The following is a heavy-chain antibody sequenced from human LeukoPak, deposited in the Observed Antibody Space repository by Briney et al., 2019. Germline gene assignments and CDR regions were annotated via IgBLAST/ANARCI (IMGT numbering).Heavy chain of an antibody. Sequence: SETLSLTCAVYGGSFSGYYWSWIRQPPGKGLEWIGEINHSGSTNYNPSLKSRVTVSVDTSKNQFSLKLSSVTAADTAVYYCARKYSSSSYNWFDPWGQGTLVTVSS. CDR2: INHSGST. J-gene: IGHJ5*02. CDR3: ARKYSSSSYNWFDP. CDR1: GGSFSGYY. V-gene: IGHV4-34*01. D-gene: IGHD6-13*01.